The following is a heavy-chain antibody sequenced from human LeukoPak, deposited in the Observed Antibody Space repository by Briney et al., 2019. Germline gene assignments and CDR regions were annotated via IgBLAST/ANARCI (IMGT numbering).Heavy chain of an antibody. Sequence: PGGSLRLSCAASGFTFSSHAMSWVRQSPGKGLEWVSAISGSGGSIYYADYVKGRFTISRDNSKNTLYLQMNGLRAEDTAVYYCAEASIATAGILDYWGQGTLVTVSS. CDR1: GFTFSSHA. V-gene: IGHV3-23*01. CDR3: AEASIATAGILDY. D-gene: IGHD6-13*01. J-gene: IGHJ4*02. CDR2: ISGSGGSI.